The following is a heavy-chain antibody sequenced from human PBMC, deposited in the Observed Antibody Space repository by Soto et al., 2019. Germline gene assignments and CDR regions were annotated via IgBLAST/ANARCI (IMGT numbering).Heavy chain of an antibody. V-gene: IGHV1-46*01. Sequence: QVQLVQSGAEVKKPGASVKVSCKASGYVFTNYFMHWVRQAPGQGLEWMGIINPNGGGTSYAQKFEGRVTMARDSATSTVYMDLSSLRAEDTALYFCARDVGSNSWSYYYGMAVWGQGTSVTVSS. J-gene: IGHJ6*02. CDR3: ARDVGSNSWSYYYGMAV. CDR1: GYVFTNYF. D-gene: IGHD6-13*01. CDR2: INPNGGGT.